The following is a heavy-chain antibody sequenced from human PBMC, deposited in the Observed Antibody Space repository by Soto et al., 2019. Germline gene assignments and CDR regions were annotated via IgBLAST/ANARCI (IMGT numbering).Heavy chain of an antibody. Sequence: PVGSVRLSCAASGFTFSSYAMSWVRQAPGKGLEWVSTTSDTGSTSYAGSVKGRFTVSRDNSKNTLYLQMNSLRAEDTAVYSCAKADCSSASCYTIESWGQGTLVTVSS. V-gene: IGHV3-23*01. CDR1: GFTFSSYA. CDR3: AKADCSSASCYTIES. D-gene: IGHD2-2*02. CDR2: TSDTGST. J-gene: IGHJ4*02.